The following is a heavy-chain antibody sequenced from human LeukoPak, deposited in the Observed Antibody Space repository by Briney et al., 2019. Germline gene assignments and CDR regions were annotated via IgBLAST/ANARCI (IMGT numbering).Heavy chain of an antibody. V-gene: IGHV3-23*01. D-gene: IGHD4-17*01. CDR1: GFTFSTYA. CDR2: ISGSGGST. Sequence: GGSLRLSCAVSGFTFSTYAMNWVRQAPGEGLEWVSAISGSGGSTYYADSVKGRFTVSGDNARNTLFLQMHSLRAEDTAVYYCAKGAYGAWGYFDYWGQGTLVTVSS. CDR3: AKGAYGAWGYFDY. J-gene: IGHJ4*02.